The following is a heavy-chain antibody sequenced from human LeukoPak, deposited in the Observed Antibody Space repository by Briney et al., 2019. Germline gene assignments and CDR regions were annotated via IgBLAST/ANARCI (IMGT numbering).Heavy chain of an antibody. CDR3: VKRSGLYFDY. CDR1: GFTFSSYA. J-gene: IGHJ4*02. Sequence: GGSLRLSCSASGFTFSSYAIHWVRQAPGKGLQYVSGISSNGGNTYNAASVKGRFTVSRDKSKNTVNLQMSSLRAEDAALYYCVKRSGLYFDYWGQGTLVTVSS. V-gene: IGHV3-64D*09. D-gene: IGHD1-26*01. CDR2: ISSNGGNT.